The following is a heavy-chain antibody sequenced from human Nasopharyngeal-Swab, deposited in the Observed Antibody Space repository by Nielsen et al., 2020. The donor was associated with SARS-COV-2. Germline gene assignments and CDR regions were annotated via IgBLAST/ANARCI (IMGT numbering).Heavy chain of an antibody. Sequence: GESLKISCAGSGFTLRNYDMGWVRQTPGKGLEWVSHISGSGGGTYYIHSVKGRFTISRDNSKNTLHLHMSSLRAEDTAVHYCAKDKEDLRGVGSYDYWGQGTLVTVSS. CDR2: ISGSGGGT. V-gene: IGHV3-23*02. CDR3: AKDKEDLRGVGSYDY. J-gene: IGHJ4*02. D-gene: IGHD3-10*01. CDR1: GFTLRNYD.